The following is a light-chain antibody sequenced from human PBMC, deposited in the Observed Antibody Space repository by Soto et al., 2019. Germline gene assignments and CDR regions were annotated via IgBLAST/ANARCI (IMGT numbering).Light chain of an antibody. J-gene: IGKJ4*02. CDR1: QSVSSSY. CDR3: QQYGSSHT. CDR2: SAS. V-gene: IGKV3-20*01. Sequence: EIVLTQSPCTLSLSPGERATLSCRASQSVSSSYLAWYQQKPGQAPRLLIYSASSRATGIPDRFSGSGSGTDFTLTISRLEPEDFAVYYCQQYGSSHTFGGGTKVEIK.